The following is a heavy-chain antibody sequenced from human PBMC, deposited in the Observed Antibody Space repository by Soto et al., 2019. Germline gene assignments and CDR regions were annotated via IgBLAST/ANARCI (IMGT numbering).Heavy chain of an antibody. V-gene: IGHV3-30-3*01. Sequence: GGSLSLSCAASGFPFSSYSMHWVRQAPGKGLEWVAVISYDGSNKYYADSVKGRFTISRDNSKNTLYLQMNSLRAEDTAVYYCARDSIRDGYRKFDYWGQGTLVTVSS. CDR2: ISYDGSNK. CDR1: GFPFSSYS. D-gene: IGHD3-3*02. J-gene: IGHJ4*02. CDR3: ARDSIRDGYRKFDY.